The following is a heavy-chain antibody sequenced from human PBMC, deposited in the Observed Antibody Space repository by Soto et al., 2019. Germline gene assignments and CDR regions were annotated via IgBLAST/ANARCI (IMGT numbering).Heavy chain of an antibody. CDR1: GGSISSGGYY. Sequence: QVQLQESGPGLVKPSQTLSLTCTVSGGSISSGGYYWRWIRQHPGKGLEWIGYIYYSGSTYYNPSLKSRVTISVDTSKNQFSLKLSSVTAADTAVYYCARETTYYDFWSGKDAFDIWGQGTMVTVSS. CDR3: ARETTYYDFWSGKDAFDI. V-gene: IGHV4-31*03. J-gene: IGHJ3*02. D-gene: IGHD3-3*01. CDR2: IYYSGST.